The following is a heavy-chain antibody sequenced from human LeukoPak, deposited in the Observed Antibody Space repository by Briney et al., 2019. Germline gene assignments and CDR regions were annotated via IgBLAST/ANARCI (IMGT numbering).Heavy chain of an antibody. CDR3: ARGGAAAGKGALYYFDY. D-gene: IGHD6-13*01. Sequence: ASVKVSCKASGYTFTGYYMHWVRQAPGQGLEWMGWINPNSGGTNYAQEFQGRVTMTRDTSISTAYMELSRLRSDDTAVYYCARGGAAAGKGALYYFDYWGQGTLVTVSS. V-gene: IGHV1-2*02. J-gene: IGHJ4*02. CDR1: GYTFTGYY. CDR2: INPNSGGT.